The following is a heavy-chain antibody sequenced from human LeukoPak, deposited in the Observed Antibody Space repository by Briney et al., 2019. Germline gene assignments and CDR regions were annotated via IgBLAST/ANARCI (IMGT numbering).Heavy chain of an antibody. J-gene: IGHJ4*02. D-gene: IGHD3-16*01. CDR2: IHYSGST. CDR1: GGSISSYY. CDR3: ARDRLGNTVDY. Sequence: PSETLSLTCTVSGGSISSYYWTWIRQPPGKGLEWLGYIHYSGSTNYNPSLKSRVTMSVDTSNNQFSLKLTSVTAADTAVYYCARDRLGNTVDYWGQGALVTVSS. V-gene: IGHV4-59*01.